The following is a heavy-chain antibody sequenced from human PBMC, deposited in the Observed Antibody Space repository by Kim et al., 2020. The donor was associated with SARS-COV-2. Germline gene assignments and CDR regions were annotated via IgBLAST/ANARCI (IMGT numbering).Heavy chain of an antibody. CDR3: ARANVPAGRGYNSFDL. V-gene: IGHV4-34*13. D-gene: IGHD2-2*01. Sequence: PSLESRITLSEDTSRNEFSLRLTSVTAADTAVYYCARANVPAGRGYNSFDLWGQGTLVTVSP. J-gene: IGHJ5*02.